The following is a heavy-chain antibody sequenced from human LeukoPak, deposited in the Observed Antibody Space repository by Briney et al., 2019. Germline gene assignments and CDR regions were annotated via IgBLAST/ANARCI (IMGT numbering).Heavy chain of an antibody. D-gene: IGHD3-3*01. CDR3: AGSVRDYDFWSGSYYYDMDV. Sequence: GGSLRLSCAASGFTFSSYWMSWVRQAPGKGLEWVANIKQDGSEKYYVDSVKGRFTISRDNAKNSLYLQMNSLRAEDTAVYYCAGSVRDYDFWSGSYYYDMDVWGKGTTVTVSS. CDR1: GFTFSSYW. V-gene: IGHV3-7*01. J-gene: IGHJ6*03. CDR2: IKQDGSEK.